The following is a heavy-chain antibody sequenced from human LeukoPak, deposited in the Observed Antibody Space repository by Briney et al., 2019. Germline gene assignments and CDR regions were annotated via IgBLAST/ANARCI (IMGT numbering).Heavy chain of an antibody. J-gene: IGHJ3*02. CDR1: GGSISSYY. Sequence: SETLSLTCTVSGGSISSYYWSWIRQPAGKGLEWIGRIYTSGSTNYNASLKSRVTISADMSKNQFSLNLSSVTAADTAVYYCARERAGEGALDIWGQGSLVTVSS. CDR3: ARERAGEGALDI. V-gene: IGHV4-4*07. D-gene: IGHD3-10*01. CDR2: IYTSGST.